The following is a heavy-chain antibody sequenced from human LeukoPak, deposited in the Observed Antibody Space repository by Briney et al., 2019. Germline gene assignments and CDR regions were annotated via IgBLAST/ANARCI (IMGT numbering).Heavy chain of an antibody. Sequence: PGGSLRLSCAASGFTFSSYSMTWVRQAPGKGLEWVSSISSSSSYIYYADSVKGRFTISRDNAKNSLYLQMNSLRAEDTAVYYCARDPPPMRGFWSGYEHHYYYGMDVWGQGTTVIVSS. D-gene: IGHD3-3*01. V-gene: IGHV3-21*01. CDR2: ISSSSSYI. CDR3: ARDPPPMRGFWSGYEHHYYYGMDV. CDR1: GFTFSSYS. J-gene: IGHJ6*02.